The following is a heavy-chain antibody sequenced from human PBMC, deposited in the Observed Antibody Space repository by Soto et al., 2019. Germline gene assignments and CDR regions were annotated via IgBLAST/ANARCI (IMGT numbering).Heavy chain of an antibody. V-gene: IGHV1-46*01. CDR2: INPSGGST. Sequence: VASVKVSCKASGYTFTSYYVHWVRQAPGQGLEWMGIINPSGGSTSYAQKFQGRVTMTRDTSTSTVYMELSSLRSEDTAVYYCARDGYSYGPSIYYYYRMDVWGQGTTVTVSS. J-gene: IGHJ6*02. CDR3: ARDGYSYGPSIYYYYRMDV. CDR1: GYTFTSYY. D-gene: IGHD5-18*01.